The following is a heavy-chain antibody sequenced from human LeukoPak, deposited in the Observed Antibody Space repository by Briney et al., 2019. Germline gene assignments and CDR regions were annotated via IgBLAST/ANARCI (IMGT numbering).Heavy chain of an antibody. V-gene: IGHV3-23*01. D-gene: IGHD3-22*01. Sequence: GGSPRLSCAASGFTFSSYAMSWVRQAPGKGLEWVSAISGSGGRTYYADSVKGRFTISRDNSKNTLYLQMNSLRAEDTAVYYCAKLPTYHYDSSGYYYFEYWGQGTLVTVSS. CDR3: AKLPTYHYDSSGYYYFEY. J-gene: IGHJ4*02. CDR1: GFTFSSYA. CDR2: ISGSGGRT.